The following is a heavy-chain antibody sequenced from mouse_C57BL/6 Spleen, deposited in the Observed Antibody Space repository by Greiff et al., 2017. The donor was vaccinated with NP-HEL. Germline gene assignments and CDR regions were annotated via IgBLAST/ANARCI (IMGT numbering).Heavy chain of an antibody. J-gene: IGHJ1*03. CDR3: ARVTTVVSYWYFDV. Sequence: QVQLQQSGAELARPGASVKMSCKASGYTFTSYTMHWVKQRPGQGLEWIGYINPSSGYTKYNQKFKDKATLTAYKSSSTAYMQLSSLTSEDSAVYYCARVTTVVSYWYFDVWGTGTTVTVSS. CDR1: GYTFTSYT. V-gene: IGHV1-4*01. D-gene: IGHD1-1*01. CDR2: INPSSGYT.